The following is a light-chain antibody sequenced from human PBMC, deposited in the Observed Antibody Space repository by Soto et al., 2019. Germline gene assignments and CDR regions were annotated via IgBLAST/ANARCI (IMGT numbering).Light chain of an antibody. CDR2: DAS. J-gene: IGKJ4*01. CDR3: QQYNDWPIT. V-gene: IGKV3D-15*01. Sequence: EIVRTQSPATLSVSPGERATLSCRASQSVNDRLAWYQQNPGQPPRLLIYDASTGATGIPPRFSGTGSGTEFTLTISSLQSEDFVVYSCQQYNDWPITFGGGTKVEIK. CDR1: QSVNDR.